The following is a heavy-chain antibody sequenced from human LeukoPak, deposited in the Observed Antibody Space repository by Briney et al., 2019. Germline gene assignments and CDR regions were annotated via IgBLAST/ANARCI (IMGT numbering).Heavy chain of an antibody. Sequence: PGGSLRLSCAASGFTFSSYAMNWVRQAPGKGLEWVSAISGSDGSTYYADSVKGRFSISRDKSKNTLYLQMNSLRAEDTAIYYCAASYYGSGIYYCGMDVWGQGTTVTVSS. J-gene: IGHJ6*02. D-gene: IGHD3-10*01. CDR1: GFTFSSYA. CDR2: ISGSDGST. CDR3: AASYYGSGIYYCGMDV. V-gene: IGHV3-23*01.